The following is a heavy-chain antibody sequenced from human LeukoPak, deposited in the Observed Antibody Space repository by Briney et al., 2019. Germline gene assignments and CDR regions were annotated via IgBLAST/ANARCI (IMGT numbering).Heavy chain of an antibody. CDR1: GGTFSSYA. J-gene: IGHJ3*02. D-gene: IGHD6-19*01. CDR2: VIPIFGTA. CDR3: ARDYPKISRLNDAFDI. V-gene: IGHV1-69*06. Sequence: SVKVSCKASGGTFSSYAISWVRQAPGQGLEWMGGVIPIFGTANYAQKFQGRVTITADKSTSTAYMELSSLRSEDTAVYYCARDYPKISRLNDAFDIWGQGTMVTVSS.